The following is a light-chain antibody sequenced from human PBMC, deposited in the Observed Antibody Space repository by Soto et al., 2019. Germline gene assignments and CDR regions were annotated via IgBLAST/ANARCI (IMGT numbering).Light chain of an antibody. Sequence: EVVLTQIPGTLSLSPGERATLSCRASQSVSNIYFAWYQQKPGQAPRLLIFGSSDRATGIPDRFSGSGSGTDFTLTISRLEPDDFAVYYCQQYGSSPPYTFGQGTKLEIK. V-gene: IGKV3-20*01. CDR3: QQYGSSPPYT. CDR2: GSS. CDR1: QSVSNIY. J-gene: IGKJ2*01.